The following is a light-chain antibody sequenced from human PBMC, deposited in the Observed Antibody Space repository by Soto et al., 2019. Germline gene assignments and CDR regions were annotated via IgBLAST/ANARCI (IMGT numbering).Light chain of an antibody. CDR2: DAS. Sequence: ESVLTQSPGTLSLSPGERATLSCRASQSVRSSYLAWYQQKPGQAPRLLIYDASSRATGIPDRFSGSGSGTDFTLTISRLEPEDFAVYYCQQYGSSPPNIFGQGTKLELQ. J-gene: IGKJ2*01. CDR1: QSVRSSY. V-gene: IGKV3-20*01. CDR3: QQYGSSPPNI.